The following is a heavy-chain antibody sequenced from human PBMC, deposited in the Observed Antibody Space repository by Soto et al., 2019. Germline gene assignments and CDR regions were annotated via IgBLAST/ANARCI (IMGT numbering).Heavy chain of an antibody. CDR2: IYYSGST. D-gene: IGHD2-21*02. J-gene: IGHJ4*02. CDR1: GGSISSYY. CDR3: ARVGLETALYYFDY. Sequence: LCGGSISSYYWSWIRQPPGKGLEWIGYIYYSGSTNYNPSLKSRVTISVDTSKNQFSLKLSSVTAADTAVYYCARVGLETALYYFDYWGQGTLVTVSS. V-gene: IGHV4-59*01.